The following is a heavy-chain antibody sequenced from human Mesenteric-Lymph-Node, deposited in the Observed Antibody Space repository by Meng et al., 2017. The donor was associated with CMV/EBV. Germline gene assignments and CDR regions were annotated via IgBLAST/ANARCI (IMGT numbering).Heavy chain of an antibody. CDR2: ISGSGGST. D-gene: IGHD6-13*01. CDR1: GFTFSSYA. J-gene: IGHJ6*02. Sequence: GGSLRLSCVASGFTFSSYAMTWVRQAPGKGLEWVSAISGSGGSTYYADSVKGRFTISRDNSKNTLYLQMNSLRAEDTAVYYCARDLVIAAAGQYYYYGMDVWGQGTTVTVSS. CDR3: ARDLVIAAAGQYYYYGMDV. V-gene: IGHV3-23*01.